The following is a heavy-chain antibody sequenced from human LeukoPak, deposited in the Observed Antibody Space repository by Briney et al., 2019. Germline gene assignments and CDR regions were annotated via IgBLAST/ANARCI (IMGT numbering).Heavy chain of an antibody. V-gene: IGHV1-69*04. CDR2: IILILGIA. Sequence: ASVTVSCKASGGTFSSYAISWVRQAPGQGREWMGRIILILGIANYAQKFQGRVTITADKATSTAYMELSSLRSEDTAVYYGAKRDGCGPQPRDDAFDTWGQGTMVTVSS. CDR1: GGTFSSYA. J-gene: IGHJ3*02. CDR3: AKRDGCGPQPRDDAFDT. D-gene: IGHD5-24*01.